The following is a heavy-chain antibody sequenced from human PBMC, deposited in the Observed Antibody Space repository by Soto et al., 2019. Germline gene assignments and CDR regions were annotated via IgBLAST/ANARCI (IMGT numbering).Heavy chain of an antibody. CDR2: IDGSGGST. Sequence: GGSLRLSCATSGFAFSTYAMTWVRQAPGKGLEWVSGIDGSGGSTYYADSAKGRFTVSRDNSKNTLFLQMNTLRAEDTAIYYCATCSGGNFYAPWFDPWGQGTLVTVSS. V-gene: IGHV3-23*01. D-gene: IGHD2-15*01. J-gene: IGHJ5*02. CDR1: GFAFSTYA. CDR3: ATCSGGNFYAPWFDP.